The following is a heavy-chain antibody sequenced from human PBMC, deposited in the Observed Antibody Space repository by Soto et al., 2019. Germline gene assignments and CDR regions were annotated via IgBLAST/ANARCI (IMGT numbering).Heavy chain of an antibody. CDR2: IIPLFGTA. CDR1: GGTFSSYA. J-gene: IGHJ3*02. Sequence: GAAVKVSCNTSGGTFSSYAISWVRQAAGQGLEGLVGIIPLFGTANYAQKFQARVTITADESTTTAYMELSSLRSEDTAVDYWARGTPGSMVRGARRAFDIWGQGTMVTGSS. CDR3: ARGTPGSMVRGARRAFDI. D-gene: IGHD3-10*01. V-gene: IGHV1-69*13.